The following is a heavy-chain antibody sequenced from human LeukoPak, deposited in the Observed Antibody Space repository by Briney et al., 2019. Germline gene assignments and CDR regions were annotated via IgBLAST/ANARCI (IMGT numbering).Heavy chain of an antibody. CDR2: ISGSGGST. V-gene: IGHV3-23*01. CDR1: GFTFSSYA. J-gene: IGHJ4*02. D-gene: IGHD2-2*01. CDR3: AKDREGCSSTSCYGFFDY. Sequence: GGSLRLSCAASGFTFSSYAMSWVRQAPGKGLEWVSAISGSGGSTYYADSVKGRFTISRDNSKNTLYLQMNSLRAEDTAVYYFAKDREGCSSTSCYGFFDYWAREPRSPSPQ.